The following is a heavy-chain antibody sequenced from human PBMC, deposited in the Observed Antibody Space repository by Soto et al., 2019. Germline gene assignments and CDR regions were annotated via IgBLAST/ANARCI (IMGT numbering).Heavy chain of an antibody. CDR1: GFPFSDYA. CDR3: VKGLYVWGVTGDY. D-gene: IGHD3-16*01. Sequence: EVQLLESGGGLAQPGGSLRVSCAASGFPFSDYAMSWVRHAPGKGLEWVSIITATDGSTYYADSVKGRFTISRDDAKNTLHLQMNSLRVEDTAVYYCVKGLYVWGVTGDYWGQGTLVTVSS. J-gene: IGHJ4*02. CDR2: ITATDGST. V-gene: IGHV3-23*01.